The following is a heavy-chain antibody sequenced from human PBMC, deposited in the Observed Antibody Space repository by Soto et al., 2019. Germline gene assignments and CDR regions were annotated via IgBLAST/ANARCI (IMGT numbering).Heavy chain of an antibody. CDR2: FDPEDGET. CDR3: ATPRRGYYYDSSGYFDY. J-gene: IGHJ4*02. D-gene: IGHD3-22*01. Sequence: VASVKVSCKVSGYTLTELSMHWVRQAPGKGLEWMGGFDPEDGETIYAQKFQGRVTMTEDTSTDTAYMELSSLRSEDTAVYYCATPRRGYYYDSSGYFDYWGQGTLVTVSS. CDR1: GYTLTELS. V-gene: IGHV1-24*01.